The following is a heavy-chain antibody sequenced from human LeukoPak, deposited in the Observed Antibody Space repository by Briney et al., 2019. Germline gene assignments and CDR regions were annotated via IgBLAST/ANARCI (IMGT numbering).Heavy chain of an antibody. V-gene: IGHV1-18*01. D-gene: IGHD3-10*01. J-gene: IGHJ4*02. Sequence: ASVKVSCKASGYTFTSYGISWVRQAPGQGLEWMGWISAYNGNTNYAQKLQGRVTMTTDTSTSTAYMELRSLRSDDTAVYYCARDFGYGSGVYYFDYWGQGTLVTVSS. CDR1: GYTFTSYG. CDR3: ARDFGYGSGVYYFDY. CDR2: ISAYNGNT.